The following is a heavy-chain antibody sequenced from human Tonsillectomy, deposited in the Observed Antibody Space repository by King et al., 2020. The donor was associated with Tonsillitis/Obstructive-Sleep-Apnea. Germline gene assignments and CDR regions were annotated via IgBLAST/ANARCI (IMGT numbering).Heavy chain of an antibody. CDR2: IYSGGST. V-gene: IGHV3-53*01. CDR3: ASRPYYDSSGYFDAFDI. Sequence: EVQLVESGGGLIQPGGSLRLSCAASGFTFSSNYMSWVRQAPGKGLEWVSVIYSGGSTYYADSVKGRFTISRDNSKNTLYLQMNSLRAEDTAVYYCASRPYYDSSGYFDAFDIWGQGTMVTVSS. D-gene: IGHD3-22*01. CDR1: GFTFSSNY. J-gene: IGHJ3*02.